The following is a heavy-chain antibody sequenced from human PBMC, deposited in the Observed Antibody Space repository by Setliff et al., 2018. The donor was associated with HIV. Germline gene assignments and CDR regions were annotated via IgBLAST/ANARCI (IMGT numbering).Heavy chain of an antibody. CDR3: ARAYYYYYMDV. Sequence: SETLSLTCAVYGGSLSGRYWSWIRQPPGKGLEWIGEINHSGSTNYNPSLKSRVTISVDTSKNQFSLKLSSVTAADTAVYYCARAYYYYYMDVWGKGTTVTVSS. V-gene: IGHV4-34*01. CDR2: INHSGST. J-gene: IGHJ6*03. CDR1: GGSLSGRY.